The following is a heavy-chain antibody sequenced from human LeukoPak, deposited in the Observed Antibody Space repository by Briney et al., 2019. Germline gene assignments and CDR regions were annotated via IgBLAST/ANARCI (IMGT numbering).Heavy chain of an antibody. V-gene: IGHV3-23*01. CDR2: ISGSGGST. CDR1: GFTFSSYG. CDR3: AKGGSGWTGLGYFDY. J-gene: IGHJ4*02. Sequence: GGSLRLSCAASGFTFSSYGMSWVRQAPGKGLEWVSAISGSGGSTYYADSVKGRFTISRDNSKNTLYLQMNSLRAEDTAVYYCAKGGSGWTGLGYFDYWGQGTLVTVSS. D-gene: IGHD6-19*01.